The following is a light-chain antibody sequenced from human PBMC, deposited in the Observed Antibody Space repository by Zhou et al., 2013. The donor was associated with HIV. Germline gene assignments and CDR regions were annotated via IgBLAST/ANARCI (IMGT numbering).Light chain of an antibody. Sequence: DIQLTQSPSTLSASVGDRVTITCRASQTVGSWLAWYQQKPGEAPNILIYKASRLETGVPSRFSGSGSGTQFSLTITGLQPEDFANYYCQQSYTTPETFGGGTKVEMK. CDR3: QQSYTTPET. V-gene: IGKV1-5*03. CDR2: KAS. CDR1: QTVGSW. J-gene: IGKJ4*01.